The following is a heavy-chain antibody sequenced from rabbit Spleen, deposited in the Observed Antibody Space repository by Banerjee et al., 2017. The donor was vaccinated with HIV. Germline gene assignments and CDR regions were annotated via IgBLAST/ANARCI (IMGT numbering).Heavy chain of an antibody. V-gene: IGHV1S40*01. CDR2: IYAGSSGNT. J-gene: IGHJ6*01. CDR1: GFSFNSIFW. Sequence: QSLEESGGGLVKPGASLTLTCTTSGFSFNSIFWICWVRQAPGKGLEWIACIYAGSSGNTYYASWAKGRFTVSKTSSTTVTLQMTSLTAADTATYFCARDTGSSFSSYGMDLWGPGTLVTVS. D-gene: IGHD8-1*01. CDR3: ARDTGSSFSSYGMDL.